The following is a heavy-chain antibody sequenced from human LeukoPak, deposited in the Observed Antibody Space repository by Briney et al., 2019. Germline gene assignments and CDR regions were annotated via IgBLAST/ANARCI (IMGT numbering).Heavy chain of an antibody. J-gene: IGHJ4*02. CDR1: GFTFSNAW. CDR2: ISSSSSYI. Sequence: GGSLRLSCAASGFTFSNAWMSWVRQAPGKGLEWVSSISSSSSYIYYADSVKGRFTISRDNAKNSLYLQMNSLRAEDTAVYYCARYCSSTSCQDYWGQGTLVTVSS. V-gene: IGHV3-21*01. CDR3: ARYCSSTSCQDY. D-gene: IGHD2-2*01.